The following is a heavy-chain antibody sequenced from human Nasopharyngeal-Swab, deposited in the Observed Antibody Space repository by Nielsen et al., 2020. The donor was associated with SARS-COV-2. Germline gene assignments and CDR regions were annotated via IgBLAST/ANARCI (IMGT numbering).Heavy chain of an antibody. V-gene: IGHV1-46*01. D-gene: IGHD3-10*01. Sequence: ASVKFSCKASGYTFTSYYMHWVRQAPGQGLEWMGIINPSGGSTSYAQKFQGRVTMTRDTSTSTVYMELSSLRSEDTAVYYCAREGEPGGFFYYGMDVWGQGTTVTVSS. CDR1: GYTFTSYY. J-gene: IGHJ6*02. CDR3: AREGEPGGFFYYGMDV. CDR2: INPSGGST.